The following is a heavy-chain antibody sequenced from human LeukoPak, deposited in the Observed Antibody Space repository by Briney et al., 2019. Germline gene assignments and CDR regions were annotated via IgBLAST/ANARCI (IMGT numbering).Heavy chain of an antibody. CDR3: ARGGDSSGYYDYFDY. V-gene: IGHV4-61*08. J-gene: IGHJ4*02. D-gene: IGHD3-22*01. CDR1: GGSISSGGYY. Sequence: ASQTLSLTCTVSGGSISSGGYYWSWIRQPPGKGLEWIGYIYYSGSTNYNPSLKSRVTISVDTSKNQFSLKLSSVTAADTAVYYCARGGDSSGYYDYFDYWGQGALVTVSS. CDR2: IYYSGST.